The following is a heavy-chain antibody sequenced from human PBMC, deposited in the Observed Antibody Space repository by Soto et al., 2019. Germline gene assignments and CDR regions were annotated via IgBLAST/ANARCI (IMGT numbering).Heavy chain of an antibody. J-gene: IGHJ4*02. Sequence: SETLSLSFPVSGGPVSSNSYYWSCFRQPPWKGLELILYIYYSGNTNYNPSLQSRVTISVYTSKNQFSLKLSSVTAAETAVYYCARVGSPWSYYYDSSGYYPVSFFDYWGRGTLVTVSS. V-gene: IGHV4-61*01. CDR1: GGPVSSNSYY. D-gene: IGHD3-22*01. CDR3: ARVGSPWSYYYDSSGYYPVSFFDY. CDR2: IYYSGNT.